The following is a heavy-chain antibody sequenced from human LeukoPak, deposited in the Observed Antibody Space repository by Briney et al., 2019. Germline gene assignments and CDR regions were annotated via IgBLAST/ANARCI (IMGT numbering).Heavy chain of an antibody. V-gene: IGHV4-59*01. CDR1: GGSISSYY. CDR2: IYYSGST. CDR3: ARATQDKRVLYYDYVWGSYRPSRYNWFDP. Sequence: SETLSLTCTVSGGSISSYYWSWIRQPPEKGLEWIGYIYYSGSTNYNPSLKSRVTISVDTSKNQFSLKLSSVTAADTAVYYCARATQDKRVLYYDYVWGSYRPSRYNWFDPWGQGTLVTVSS. J-gene: IGHJ5*02. D-gene: IGHD3-16*02.